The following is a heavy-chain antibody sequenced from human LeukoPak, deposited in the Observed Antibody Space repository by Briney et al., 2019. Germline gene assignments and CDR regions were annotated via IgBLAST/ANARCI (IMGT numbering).Heavy chain of an antibody. CDR1: GYTFTSYA. V-gene: IGHV1-3*01. Sequence: ASVKVSCKASGYTFTSYAMHWVRQAPGQRLGWMGWINAGNGNTKYSQKFQGRVTITRDTSASTAYMELSSLRSEDTSVYYCARTQGVYYGGNFGAFDIWGQGTMVTVSS. CDR3: ARTQGVYYGGNFGAFDI. D-gene: IGHD4-23*01. J-gene: IGHJ3*02. CDR2: INAGNGNT.